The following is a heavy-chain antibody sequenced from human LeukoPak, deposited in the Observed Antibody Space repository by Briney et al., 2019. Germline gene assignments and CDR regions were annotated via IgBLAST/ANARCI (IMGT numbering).Heavy chain of an antibody. D-gene: IGHD5-24*01. CDR2: IYYSGST. J-gene: IGHJ4*02. CDR3: ARHELSGRWLLDY. Sequence: SETLSLTCTVSGGSISSSSYYWGWIRQPPGKGLEWIGSIYYSGSTYYNPSLKSRVTVSVDTSKNQFSLKLSPVTAADTAVYYCARHELSGRWLLDYWGQGTLVTVSS. CDR1: GGSISSSSYY. V-gene: IGHV4-39*01.